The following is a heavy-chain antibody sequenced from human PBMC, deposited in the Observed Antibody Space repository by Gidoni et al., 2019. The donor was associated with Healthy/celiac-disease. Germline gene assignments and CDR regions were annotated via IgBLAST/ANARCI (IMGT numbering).Heavy chain of an antibody. CDR1: GFTFSSYA. CDR3: AREGGVLSSSSFVVGVRYYYYMDV. V-gene: IGHV3-23*01. CDR2: ISGSGGST. D-gene: IGHD6-6*01. Sequence: EVQLLESGGGLVQPGGSLRLSCAASGFTFSSYAMSWVRQAPGKGLEWVSAISGSGGSTYYADSVKGRFTISRDNSKNTLYLQMNSLRAEDTAVYYWAREGGVLSSSSFVVGVRYYYYMDVWGKGTTVTVSS. J-gene: IGHJ6*03.